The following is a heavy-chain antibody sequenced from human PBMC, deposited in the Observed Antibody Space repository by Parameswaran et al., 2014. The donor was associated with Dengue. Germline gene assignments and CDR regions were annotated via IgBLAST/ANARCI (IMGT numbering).Heavy chain of an antibody. CDR2: IYNSGST. J-gene: IGHJ4*02. CDR3: ARALYSSPDY. D-gene: IGHD6-19*01. Sequence: WIRQPPGKGLEWIGYIYNSGSTNYNPSLKSRVTISVDTSKNHFSLKLTSVTAADTAVYYCARALYSSPDYWGQGTLVTVSS. V-gene: IGHV4-61*03.